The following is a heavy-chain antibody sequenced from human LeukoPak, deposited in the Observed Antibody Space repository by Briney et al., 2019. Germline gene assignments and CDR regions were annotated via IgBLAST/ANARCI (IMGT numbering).Heavy chain of an antibody. V-gene: IGHV3-23*01. CDR1: GFTFASFA. CDR3: AKENSGTYLYYFDC. Sequence: PGGSLRLSCAASGFTFASFAMSWVRQAPGKGLEWVSAISGGDGSTYYTDSVEGRFTISTDNSKNMLYLQMNSLRPEDTAVYYCAKENSGTYLYYFDCWGQGTLVTVSS. CDR2: ISGGDGST. D-gene: IGHD1-26*01. J-gene: IGHJ4*02.